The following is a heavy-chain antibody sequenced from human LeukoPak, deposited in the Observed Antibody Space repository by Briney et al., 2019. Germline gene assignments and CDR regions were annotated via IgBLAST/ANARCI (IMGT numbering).Heavy chain of an antibody. CDR1: GFTFSSYS. CDR2: ISSSSSYI. J-gene: IGHJ4*02. Sequence: KTGGSLRLSCAASGFTFSSYSMNWVRQAPGKGLEWVLSISSSSSYIYYADSVKGRFTISRDNAKNSLYLQMNSLRAEDTAVYYCASLALGWLDQNFDYWGQGALVTVSS. CDR3: ASLALGWLDQNFDY. D-gene: IGHD3-3*01. V-gene: IGHV3-21*01.